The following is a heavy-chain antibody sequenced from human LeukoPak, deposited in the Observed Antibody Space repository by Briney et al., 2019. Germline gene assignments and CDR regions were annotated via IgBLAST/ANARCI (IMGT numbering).Heavy chain of an antibody. D-gene: IGHD3-22*01. CDR2: IYYSGST. Sequence: PSETLSLTCTVSGGSISSSSYFWGWIRQPPGKGLEWIGSIYYSGSTYYNPSLKSRVTISVDTSKNQFSLKLSSVTAADTAVYYCARDYYYDSSGLNWFDPWGQGTLVTVSS. CDR1: GGSISSSSYF. J-gene: IGHJ5*02. V-gene: IGHV4-39*07. CDR3: ARDYYYDSSGLNWFDP.